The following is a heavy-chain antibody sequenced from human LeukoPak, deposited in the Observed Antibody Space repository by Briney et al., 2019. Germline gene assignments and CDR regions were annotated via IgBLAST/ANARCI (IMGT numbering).Heavy chain of an antibody. D-gene: IGHD2-21*02. CDR2: IYSGGNT. V-gene: IGHV3-53*01. J-gene: IGHJ4*02. CDR3: ARGTVTAPDY. CDR1: GFSVSNTY. Sequence: GGSLRLSCAASGFSVSNTYMSWVRQAPGKGLEWVSIIYSGGNTYYADSVKGRFTISRDNSKNTLYLQMNRLRPEDTAVYYCARGTVTAPDYWGQGTLVTVPS.